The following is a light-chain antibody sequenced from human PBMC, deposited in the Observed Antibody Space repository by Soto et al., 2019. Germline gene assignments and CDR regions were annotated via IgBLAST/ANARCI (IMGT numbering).Light chain of an antibody. CDR1: QSVSSSY. CDR3: QQYGSSPLLP. V-gene: IGKV3-20*01. J-gene: IGKJ4*01. Sequence: EIVLTQSPGTLSLSPGERATLSCRASQSVSSSYLAWYQQKPGQAPRLLIYGASSRATGIPDRFSSSGSGTDFTLTISRLEPEDFAVYYCQQYGSSPLLPFVGGTKVEIK. CDR2: GAS.